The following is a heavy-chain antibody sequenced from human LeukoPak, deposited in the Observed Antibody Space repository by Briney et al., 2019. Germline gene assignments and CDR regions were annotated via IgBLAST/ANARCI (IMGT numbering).Heavy chain of an antibody. CDR1: GYTLTELS. CDR2: FDPEDGET. Sequence: ASVKVSCKVSGYTLTELSTHWVRQAPGKGLEWMGGFDPEDGETIYAQKFQGRVTMTEDTSTDTAYMELSSLRSEDTAVYYCATGLVGRAAAGTGAYYYYMDVWGKGTTVTVSS. D-gene: IGHD6-13*01. CDR3: ATGLVGRAAAGTGAYYYYMDV. V-gene: IGHV1-24*01. J-gene: IGHJ6*03.